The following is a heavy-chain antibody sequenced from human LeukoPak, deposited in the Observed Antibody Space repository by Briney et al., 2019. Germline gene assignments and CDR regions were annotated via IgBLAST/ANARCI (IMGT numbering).Heavy chain of an antibody. V-gene: IGHV3-66*01. D-gene: IGHD4-17*01. CDR2: IYSGGRT. Sequence: PGGSLRLSCAASGFTVSGKYMSWVRQAPGKGLEWVSLIYSGGRTYYADSVKGRFTISRDNSKNTLYLQMNSLRVADTAVYYCASRTVGDYPYFDHWGQGTLVIVS. J-gene: IGHJ4*02. CDR1: GFTVSGKY. CDR3: ASRTVGDYPYFDH.